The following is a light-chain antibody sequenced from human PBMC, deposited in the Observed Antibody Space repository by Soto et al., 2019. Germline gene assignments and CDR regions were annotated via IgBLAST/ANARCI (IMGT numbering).Light chain of an antibody. CDR2: DAS. CDR3: QQYYLYAT. Sequence: DIQMTQSPFTLSESVGDRVTITGRASQSIVTWLAWFQQKPAKAPKLLMYDASKLESGVPTRFSGSGSETEFTLTISSLQPDDIATYYCQQYYLYATFGQGTKVEMK. CDR1: QSIVTW. V-gene: IGKV1-5*01. J-gene: IGKJ1*01.